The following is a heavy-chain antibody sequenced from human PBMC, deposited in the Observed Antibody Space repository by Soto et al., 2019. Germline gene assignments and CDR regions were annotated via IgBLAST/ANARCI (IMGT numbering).Heavy chain of an antibody. Sequence: PSETLSLTCTVSGGSISSGDDYWSWIRQPPGKGLEWIGYIYYSGSTYYNPSLKSRVTISVDTSKNQFSLKLSSVTAADTAVYYWARGTYDSSGYYPTYLDYWGQGTLVTVS. CDR1: GGSISSGDDY. J-gene: IGHJ4*02. D-gene: IGHD3-22*01. V-gene: IGHV4-30-4*01. CDR3: ARGTYDSSGYYPTYLDY. CDR2: IYYSGST.